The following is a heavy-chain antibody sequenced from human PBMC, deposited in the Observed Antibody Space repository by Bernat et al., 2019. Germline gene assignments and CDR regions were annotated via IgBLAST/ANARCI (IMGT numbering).Heavy chain of an antibody. CDR1: GFTFSTYA. CDR3: AKILAPSNTGY. V-gene: IGHV3-23*01. Sequence: EVQLLESGGGLVQPGGSLRLSCAASGFTFSTYAMTWVRQAPRRGLEWVSAISANGAATYYADSVKGRFTISRDNSKSTLYLQMNSLRAEDTALHYCAKILAPSNTGYWGQGTLVTVSS. D-gene: IGHD2/OR15-2a*01. J-gene: IGHJ4*02. CDR2: ISANGAAT.